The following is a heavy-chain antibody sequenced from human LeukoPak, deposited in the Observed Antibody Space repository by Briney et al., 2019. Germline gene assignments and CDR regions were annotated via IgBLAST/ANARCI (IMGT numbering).Heavy chain of an antibody. V-gene: IGHV3-9*01. Sequence: PGGSLRLSCAVSGFTFDDYAMHWVRQAPGKGLEWVSGISWNRVSIGYADSVKGRFTTSTDNAKNSLYLQMNSLRAEDTAVYYCARERVEMATIYFDYWGQGTLVTVSS. CDR2: ISWNRVSI. D-gene: IGHD5-24*01. CDR1: GFTFDDYA. CDR3: ARERVEMATIYFDY. J-gene: IGHJ4*02.